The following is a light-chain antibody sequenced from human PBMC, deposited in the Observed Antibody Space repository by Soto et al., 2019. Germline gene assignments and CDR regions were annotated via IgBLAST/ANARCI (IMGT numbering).Light chain of an antibody. CDR1: SSDVGGYDY. J-gene: IGLJ2*01. V-gene: IGLV2-14*01. CDR2: DVY. CDR3: SSYTTTSTVV. Sequence: QSALTQPASESGSPGQSITISCTGTSSDVGGYDYVSWFQQYPGKAPSLMLYDVYRRPSGVSYRFSGSKSGNTASLTISGLQAEDEADYYCSSYTTTSTVVFGGGTKLTVL.